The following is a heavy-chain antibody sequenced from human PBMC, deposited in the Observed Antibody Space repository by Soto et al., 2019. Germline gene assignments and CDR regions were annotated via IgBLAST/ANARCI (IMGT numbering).Heavy chain of an antibody. V-gene: IGHV1-18*01. D-gene: IGHD6-19*01. J-gene: IGHJ3*02. CDR1: GYTFTIYG. CDR2: ISAHNGNT. CDR3: ARGESPSSDWYDAFDI. Sequence: ASVKVACKASGYTFTIYGISWVRQDPGQGLEWLGWISAHNGNTNYAQKLQGRVTMTTDTSTSTAYMELRSLRSDDAAVYYCARGESPSSDWYDAFDIWGQGTMVTVSS.